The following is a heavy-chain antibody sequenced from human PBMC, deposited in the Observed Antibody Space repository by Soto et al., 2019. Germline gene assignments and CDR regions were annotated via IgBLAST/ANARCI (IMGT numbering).Heavy chain of an antibody. D-gene: IGHD3-10*01. CDR3: AKSRGSYYGSGDFDY. V-gene: IGHV3-23*01. J-gene: IGHJ4*02. Sequence: LRLSCAASGFTFSSYAMSWVRQAPGKGLEWVSAISGSGGSTYYADSVKGRFTISRDNSKNTLYLQMNSLRAEDTAVYYCAKSRGSYYGSGDFDYWGQGTLVTVSS. CDR2: ISGSGGST. CDR1: GFTFSSYA.